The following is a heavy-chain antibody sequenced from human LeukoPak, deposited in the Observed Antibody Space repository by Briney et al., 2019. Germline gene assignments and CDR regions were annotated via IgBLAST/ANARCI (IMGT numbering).Heavy chain of an antibody. J-gene: IGHJ4*02. CDR3: ASDYSGRYVNY. CDR2: ISWNSGSI. V-gene: IGHV3-9*01. D-gene: IGHD1-26*01. Sequence: GGSLRLSCAASGFTFDDYAMHWVRQAPGKGLEWVSGISWNSGSIGYADSVKGRFTISRDNAKNSLYLQMNSLRAEDTALYYCASDYSGRYVNYWGQGTLVTVSS. CDR1: GFTFDDYA.